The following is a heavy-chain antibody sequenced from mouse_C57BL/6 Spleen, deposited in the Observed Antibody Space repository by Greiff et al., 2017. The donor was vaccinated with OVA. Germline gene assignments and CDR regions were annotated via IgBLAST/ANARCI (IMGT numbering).Heavy chain of an antibody. D-gene: IGHD2-1*01. CDR2: INPNNGGT. J-gene: IGHJ4*01. Sequence: VQLQQSGPELVKPGASVKMSCKASGYTFTDYNMHWVKQSHGKSLEWIGYINPNNGGTSYNQKFKGKATLTVNKSSSTAYMELRSLTSEDSAVYYCGRGGYGKGYAMDYWGQGTSVTVSS. CDR1: GYTFTDYN. CDR3: GRGGYGKGYAMDY. V-gene: IGHV1-22*01.